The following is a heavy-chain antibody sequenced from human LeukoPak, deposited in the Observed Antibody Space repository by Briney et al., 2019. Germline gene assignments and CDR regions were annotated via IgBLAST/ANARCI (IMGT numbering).Heavy chain of an antibody. CDR1: GGSFSGYY. J-gene: IGHJ3*02. CDR2: INHSGST. Sequence: SETLSLTCAVYGGSFSGYYWSWIRQPPGKGLEWIGEINHSGSTNYNPSLKSRVTISVDTSKNQFSLKLSPVTAADTAVYYCARGHYYDSSGYYYVDAFDIWGQGTMVTVSS. CDR3: ARGHYYDSSGYYYVDAFDI. D-gene: IGHD3-22*01. V-gene: IGHV4-34*01.